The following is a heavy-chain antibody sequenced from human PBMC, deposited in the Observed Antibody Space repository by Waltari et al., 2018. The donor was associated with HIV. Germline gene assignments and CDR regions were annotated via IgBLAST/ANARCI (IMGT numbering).Heavy chain of an antibody. D-gene: IGHD3-16*01. V-gene: IGHV3-53*01. CDR3: ARSGLIGC. CDR2: IYSCGST. CDR1: ACTASSNS. Sequence: EVQLVESGGGLIKPGGSLRLSCAASACTASSNSMSWVRQAPGKVLEWVSVIYSCGSTYYADSVKGRFTISRDNSKNTLYLQMNSLRAEDTAVYYCARSGLIGCWGRGTLVTVSS. J-gene: IGHJ2*01.